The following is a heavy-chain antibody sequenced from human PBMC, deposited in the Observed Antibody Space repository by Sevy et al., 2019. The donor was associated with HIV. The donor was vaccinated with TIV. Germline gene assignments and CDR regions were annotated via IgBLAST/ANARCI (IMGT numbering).Heavy chain of an antibody. CDR3: ASVGYCTDGVCYAIIYFDY. V-gene: IGHV3-48*03. J-gene: IGHJ4*02. CDR2: ISSSGSTI. D-gene: IGHD2-8*01. CDR1: GFTFSSYE. Sequence: GGSLRLSCAASGFTFSSYEMNWVRQAPGKGLEWLSYISSSGSTIYYADSVKGRFTISRDNAKNSLYLQMNSLRAEDTAVYYCASVGYCTDGVCYAIIYFDYWGQGTLVTVSS.